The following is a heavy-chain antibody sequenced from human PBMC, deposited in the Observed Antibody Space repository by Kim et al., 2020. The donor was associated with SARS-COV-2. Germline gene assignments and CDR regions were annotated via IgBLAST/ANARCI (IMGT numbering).Heavy chain of an antibody. V-gene: IGHV4-39*01. CDR1: GGSISSWTSV. CDR2: INYAGST. J-gene: IGHJ5*02. Sequence: SETLSLTCSVSGGSISSWTSVWVWIRQSPGKGLVWVGSINYAGSTTYNRSLKSRVTISADTSKNQFSLHLISATAADTALYYCTSQVVGATSVWFDPWGQGTLVSVSS. D-gene: IGHD1-26*01. CDR3: TSQVVGATSVWFDP.